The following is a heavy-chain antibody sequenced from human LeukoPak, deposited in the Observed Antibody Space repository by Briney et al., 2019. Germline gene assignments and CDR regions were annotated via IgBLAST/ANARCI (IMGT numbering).Heavy chain of an antibody. CDR1: GLTFSNYA. Sequence: GGSLRLSCAASGLTFSNYAMTWVRQAPGKGLEWVSAISTNGDRTYYADSVKGRFTVSRDNFKNTLYLQMNSLRAEDTALYYCAGSYDSSDYVIDYWGQGTLVTVSS. J-gene: IGHJ4*02. CDR2: ISTNGDRT. CDR3: AGSYDSSDYVIDY. V-gene: IGHV3-23*01. D-gene: IGHD3-22*01.